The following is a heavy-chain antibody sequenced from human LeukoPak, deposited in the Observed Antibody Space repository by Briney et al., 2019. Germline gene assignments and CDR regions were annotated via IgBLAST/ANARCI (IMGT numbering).Heavy chain of an antibody. Sequence: GGSLRLSCAASGFTFSSYSMNWVRHAPGKGLEWVSSISSSSSYIYYADSVKGRFTISRDNAKNSLYLQMNSLRAEDTAVYYCAREGIYSGYDPYYFDYWGQGTLVTVSS. D-gene: IGHD5-12*01. CDR3: AREGIYSGYDPYYFDY. V-gene: IGHV3-21*01. CDR2: ISSSSSYI. CDR1: GFTFSSYS. J-gene: IGHJ4*02.